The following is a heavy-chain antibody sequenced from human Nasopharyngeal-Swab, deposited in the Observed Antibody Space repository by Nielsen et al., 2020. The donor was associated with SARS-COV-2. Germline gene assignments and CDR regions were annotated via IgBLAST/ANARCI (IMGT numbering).Heavy chain of an antibody. CDR2: ISSSSYI. J-gene: IGHJ4*02. V-gene: IGHV3-69-1*01. CDR3: ARDGEPELYYFDY. D-gene: IGHD1-14*01. Sequence: WIRQPPGKGLEWVSSISSSSYIYYADSVKDRFTISRDNAKNSLYLQMNSLRAEDTAVYYCARDGEPELYYFDYWGQGTLVTVSS.